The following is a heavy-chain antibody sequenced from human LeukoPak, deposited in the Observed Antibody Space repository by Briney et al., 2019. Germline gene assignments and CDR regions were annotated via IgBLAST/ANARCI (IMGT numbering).Heavy chain of an antibody. J-gene: IGHJ4*02. Sequence: GGSLRHSRAASGFTLSSYGMHWVRPAPGRGLEWVAVIWYEGSNKYYAASVKGRFTISRDNSKNTLYLQMNSLRAEDTAVYYCARERGYFDYWGQGTLVTVSS. CDR1: GFTLSSYG. D-gene: IGHD3-16*01. CDR2: IWYEGSNK. CDR3: ARERGYFDY. V-gene: IGHV3-33*01.